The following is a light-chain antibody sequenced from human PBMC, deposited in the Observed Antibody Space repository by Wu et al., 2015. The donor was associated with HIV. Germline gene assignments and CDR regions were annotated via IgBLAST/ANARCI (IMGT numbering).Light chain of an antibody. Sequence: EIVLTQSPGTLSLSPGERATLSCRASQSLSFSSLAWYQQKPGQAPRLLISGASSRATGIPDRFSGSGSGTGFTLTISRLEPEDSAVYYCQQRSNWPPGLTFGGGSKVEIK. CDR1: QSLSFSS. V-gene: IGKV3D-20*02. CDR2: GAS. CDR3: QQRSNWPPGLT. J-gene: IGKJ4*01.